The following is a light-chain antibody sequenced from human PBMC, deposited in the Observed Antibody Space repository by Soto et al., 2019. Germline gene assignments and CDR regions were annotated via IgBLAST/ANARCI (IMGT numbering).Light chain of an antibody. J-gene: IGKJ5*01. CDR1: QSVSSGS. CDR3: QQYGRSPST. CDR2: AAS. V-gene: IGKV3-20*01. Sequence: IVLTQSPGTLSLSPGERATLSCRASQSVSSGSLAWYQQKPAQAPRLLIYAASSRATGIPDRFSGSGSGTDFTLTISRVEPEDFAVYYCQQYGRSPSTFGQGTRLEIK.